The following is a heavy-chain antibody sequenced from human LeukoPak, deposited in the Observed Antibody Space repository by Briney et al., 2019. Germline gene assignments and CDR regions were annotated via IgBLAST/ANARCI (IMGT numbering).Heavy chain of an antibody. CDR2: IYPGDSET. CDR1: GYSFTSYR. Sequence: GESLKISCKGSGYSFTSYRIGWVRQMPGKGLEWMGIIYPGDSETRYSPSFQGQVTISADKSISTAYLQWSSLKASDTAMYYCARHAPYSGSYYPDYWGQGTLVTVSS. J-gene: IGHJ4*02. V-gene: IGHV5-51*01. D-gene: IGHD1-26*01. CDR3: ARHAPYSGSYYPDY.